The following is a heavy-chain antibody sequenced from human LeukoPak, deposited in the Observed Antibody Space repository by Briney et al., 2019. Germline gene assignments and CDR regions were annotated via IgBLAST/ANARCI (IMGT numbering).Heavy chain of an antibody. CDR3: ARVYDFWSGYYYYGMDV. J-gene: IGHJ6*02. CDR1: GGTFSSYA. CDR2: IIPIFGTA. V-gene: IGHV1-69*13. D-gene: IGHD3-3*01. Sequence: EASVKVSCKASGGTFSSYAISWVRQAPGQGLEWMGGIIPIFGTANYAQKFQGRATITADESTSTAYMELSSLRSEDTAVYYCARVYDFWSGYYYYGMDVWGQGTTVTVSS.